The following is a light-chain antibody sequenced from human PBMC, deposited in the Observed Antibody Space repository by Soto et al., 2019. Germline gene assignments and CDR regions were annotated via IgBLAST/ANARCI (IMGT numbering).Light chain of an antibody. CDR3: QKYNSAPWT. Sequence: DIPMTQSPSSLSASVGDRVTITCRASQGISNYLAWYQQQPGKVPKLLIYVASTLQSGVPSRFSGSGSGTDFTLTISSLQPEDVATYYCQKYNSAPWTFGQGTKVEIE. CDR1: QGISNY. J-gene: IGKJ1*01. CDR2: VAS. V-gene: IGKV1-27*01.